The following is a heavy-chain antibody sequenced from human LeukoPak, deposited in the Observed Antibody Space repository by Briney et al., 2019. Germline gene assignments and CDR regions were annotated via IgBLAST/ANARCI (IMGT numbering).Heavy chain of an antibody. CDR3: AKAGWEPQVGYYFDY. Sequence: GGSLRLSCAASGFTFSSYWMNWARQAPGKGLEWVASINHNGNVNYYVDSVKGRFTISRDNSKNTLYLQMNSLRADDTAVYYCAKAGWEPQVGYYFDYWGQGALVTVSS. CDR1: GFTFSSYW. J-gene: IGHJ4*02. CDR2: INHNGNVN. V-gene: IGHV3-7*03. D-gene: IGHD1-26*01.